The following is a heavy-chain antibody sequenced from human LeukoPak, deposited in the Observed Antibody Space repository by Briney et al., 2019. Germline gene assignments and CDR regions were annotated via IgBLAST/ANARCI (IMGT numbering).Heavy chain of an antibody. J-gene: IGHJ5*02. D-gene: IGHD6-19*01. Sequence: PSETLSLTCTASGCSFSRSNYYWAWLRPPPGKGLVWIVSVYYSGSTYYNPSLKSRVSIFVDTAMNQFFLNLSSVTAADTAVFYCARHKGAVANTYWFDPWGQGTLVTVSS. CDR2: VYYSGST. V-gene: IGHV4-39*01. CDR1: GCSFSRSNYY. CDR3: ARHKGAVANTYWFDP.